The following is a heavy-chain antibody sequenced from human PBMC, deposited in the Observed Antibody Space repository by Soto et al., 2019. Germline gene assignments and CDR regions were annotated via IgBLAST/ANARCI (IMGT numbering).Heavy chain of an antibody. CDR1: GFTFSSYW. Sequence: PWGSLRLSCSASGFTFSSYWMSWGRQAPGKGLEWVANIKQDGSEKYYVDSVKGRFTISRDNAKNSLYLQMNSLRAEDTAVYYCARDRRWDSYGELWFDPWGQGTLVTVSS. V-gene: IGHV3-7*01. CDR2: IKQDGSEK. D-gene: IGHD5-18*01. J-gene: IGHJ5*02. CDR3: ARDRRWDSYGELWFDP.